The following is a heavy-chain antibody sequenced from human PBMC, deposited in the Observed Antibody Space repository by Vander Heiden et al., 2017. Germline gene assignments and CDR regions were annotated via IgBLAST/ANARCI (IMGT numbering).Heavy chain of an antibody. D-gene: IGHD2-2*01. V-gene: IGHV3-23*01. Sequence: EVQLLESGGGLIQPGGSLRLSCAASGFTFGTYSMSWVRQAPGKGLEWVSAITYNGGRTFYADSVKGRFTISRDNSKNTLYLQMNSLRAEDTAVYYCAKIGPSDCTSTSCWFDSWGQGSLVIVSS. CDR3: AKIGPSDCTSTSCWFDS. J-gene: IGHJ5*01. CDR2: ITYNGGRT. CDR1: GFTFGTYS.